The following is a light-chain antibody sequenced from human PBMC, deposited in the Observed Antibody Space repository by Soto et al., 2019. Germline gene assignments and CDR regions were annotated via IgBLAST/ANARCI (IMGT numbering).Light chain of an antibody. CDR3: CSYSTDTTLYV. Sequence: QSALAQPPSASGSPGQSVTISCTGSGSDIGAYNFVSWYQQRPGEAPKLVIFDVSNRPSGVSDRFSGSKSGNTASLTISGLQAEDEGDYFCCSYSTDTTLYVFGSGTKLTVL. CDR1: GSDIGAYNF. J-gene: IGLJ1*01. V-gene: IGLV2-8*01. CDR2: DVS.